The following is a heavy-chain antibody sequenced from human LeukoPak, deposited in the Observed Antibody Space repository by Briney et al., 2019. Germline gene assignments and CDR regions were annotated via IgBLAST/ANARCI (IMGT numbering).Heavy chain of an antibody. Sequence: ASVKVSCKASGYTFTSSDINWVRQAPGQGLEWMGWISAYNGNTNYAQKLQGRVTMTTDTSTSTAYMELRSLRSDDTAVYYCATLRTYCSSTSCYSWFDPWGQGTLVTVSS. CDR3: ATLRTYCSSTSCYSWFDP. CDR2: ISAYNGNT. J-gene: IGHJ5*02. CDR1: GYTFTSSD. D-gene: IGHD2-2*02. V-gene: IGHV1-18*01.